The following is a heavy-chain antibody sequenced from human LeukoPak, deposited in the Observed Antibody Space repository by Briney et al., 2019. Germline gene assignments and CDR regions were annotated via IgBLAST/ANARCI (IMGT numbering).Heavy chain of an antibody. V-gene: IGHV3-7*01. D-gene: IGHD6-13*01. CDR3: ARGGPAAGRFDY. CDR2: INQDASEK. J-gene: IGHJ4*02. Sequence: GGSLRLSCVASGLIFSNYWMGWVRQAPGKGLEWVASINQDASEKYYVDSVKGRFTISRDNAKNSLYLHMNSLRAEDTAVYYCARGGPAAGRFDYWGQGTLVTVSS. CDR1: GLIFSNYW.